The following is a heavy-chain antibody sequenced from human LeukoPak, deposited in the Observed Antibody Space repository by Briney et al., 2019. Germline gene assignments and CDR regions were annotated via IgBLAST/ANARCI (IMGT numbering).Heavy chain of an antibody. J-gene: IGHJ3*02. Sequence: SETLSLTCAVSVDSIRSSAYYWGWIRQPPGKGLEWIGSIYYSGSTYYNPSLKSRVTISIDTSKNQFSLKLSSVTAADTAVYYCASEPYGSGSFLGAFDIWGQGTMVTVSS. CDR2: IYYSGST. D-gene: IGHD3-10*01. CDR1: VDSIRSSAYY. CDR3: ASEPYGSGSFLGAFDI. V-gene: IGHV4-39*01.